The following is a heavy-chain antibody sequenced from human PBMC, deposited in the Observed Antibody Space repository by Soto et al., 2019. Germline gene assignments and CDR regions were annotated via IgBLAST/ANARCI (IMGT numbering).Heavy chain of an antibody. Sequence: GGSLRLSCAASGFTFSSFWMHWVRQDPGKGLVWVSRISNDGSSTNYADSVKGRFTISRDTAKNTLYLQMNSLRAEDTAVYYCARDYDSSGYPRYYFDYWGQGTLVTVSS. CDR1: GFTFSSFW. D-gene: IGHD3-22*01. CDR3: ARDYDSSGYPRYYFDY. V-gene: IGHV3-74*01. J-gene: IGHJ4*02. CDR2: ISNDGSST.